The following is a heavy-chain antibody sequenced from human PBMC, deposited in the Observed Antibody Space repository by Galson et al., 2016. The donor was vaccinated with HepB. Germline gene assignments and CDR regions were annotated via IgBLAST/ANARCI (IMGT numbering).Heavy chain of an antibody. CDR2: IYPGDSET. J-gene: IGHJ2*01. Sequence: QSGAEVKEPGESLKISCKGFGFTFSSYWIGWVRQMPGKGLEWMGIIYPGDSETKYSPSFQGQVTISADKSISTAYLQWNILKASDTAIYYCAKLTAYCGRGCFPWSFELWGRGTLVRVSS. CDR1: GFTFSSYW. V-gene: IGHV5-51*01. D-gene: IGHD2-21*01. CDR3: AKLTAYCGRGCFPWSFEL.